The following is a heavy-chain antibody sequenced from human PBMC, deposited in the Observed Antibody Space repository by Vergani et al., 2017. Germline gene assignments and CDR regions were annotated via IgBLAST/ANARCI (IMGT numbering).Heavy chain of an antibody. CDR2: IYYSGST. J-gene: IGHJ3*02. CDR1: GGSISSSSYY. CDR3: ARALPQVADAFDI. V-gene: IGHV4-39*07. D-gene: IGHD5-12*01. Sequence: QLQLQESGPGLVKPSETLSLTCTVSGGSISSSSYYWGWIRQPPGKGLGWIGSIYYSGSTYYNPSLKSRVTISVDTSKNQFSLKLSSVTAADTAVYYCARALPQVADAFDIWGQGTMVTVSS.